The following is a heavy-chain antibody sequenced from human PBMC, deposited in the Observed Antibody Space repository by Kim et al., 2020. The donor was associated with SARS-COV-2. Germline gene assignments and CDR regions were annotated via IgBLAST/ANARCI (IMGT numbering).Heavy chain of an antibody. CDR2: INPNSGGT. CDR1: GYTFTGYY. V-gene: IGHV1-2*02. CDR3: AARPSRVVVPAVGGSIVDYYYGMDV. D-gene: IGHD2-2*01. Sequence: ASVKVSCKASGYTFTGYYMHWVRQAPGQGLEWMGWINPNSGGTNYAQKFQGRVTMTRYTSISTAYMELSRLRSDDTAVYYCAARPSRVVVPAVGGSIVDYYYGMDVWREGVTVTGSS. J-gene: IGHJ6*01.